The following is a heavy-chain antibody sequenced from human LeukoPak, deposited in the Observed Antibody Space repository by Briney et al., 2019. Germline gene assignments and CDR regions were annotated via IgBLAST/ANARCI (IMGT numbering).Heavy chain of an antibody. CDR3: ASNYYDTSGYFPRSFDP. V-gene: IGHV5-51*01. J-gene: IGHJ5*01. CDR2: IYPGDSDT. D-gene: IGHD3-22*01. CDR1: GYSFTSYW. Sequence: GESLKISCKGSGYSFTSYWIAWVRQMPGRGLEWMGIIYPGDSDTTYSPSFQGQVTISADKSISTAYLQWSSLKASDTAMYYCASNYYDTSGYFPRSFDPWGQGTLVTVSS.